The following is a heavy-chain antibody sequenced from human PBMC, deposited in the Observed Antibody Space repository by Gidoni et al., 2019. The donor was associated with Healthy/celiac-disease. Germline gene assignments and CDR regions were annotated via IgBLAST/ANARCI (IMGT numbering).Heavy chain of an antibody. V-gene: IGHV3-11*01. CDR1: GFTFSDYY. CDR3: ARVFCGSVVRCRASGPSGGYYFDY. J-gene: IGHJ4*02. CDR2: ISSSGSTI. D-gene: IGHD1-26*01. Sequence: QVQLVESGGGLVKPGGSLRLSFAASGFTFSDYYMRWIRPAPGKGLEWVSYISSSGSTIYYADSVKGRFTISRDNAKNSLYLQMNSLRAEDTAVYYCARVFCGSVVRCRASGPSGGYYFDYWGQGTLVTVSS.